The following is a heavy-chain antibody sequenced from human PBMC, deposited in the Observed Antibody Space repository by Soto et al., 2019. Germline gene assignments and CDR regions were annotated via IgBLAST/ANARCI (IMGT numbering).Heavy chain of an antibody. V-gene: IGHV3-64*01. CDR2: ISSNGDRT. Sequence: EVQLVESGGGLFQHGGSLRLSCAASGFTFSSYPMHWVRHAPGKGLEDVSGISSNGDRTYYANSLKGRFTISRDNSKNTLYLQVGSLRAEDMAVYYCARSGLPFDYWGQGTLVTVSS. D-gene: IGHD2-21*02. J-gene: IGHJ4*02. CDR3: ARSGLPFDY. CDR1: GFTFSSYP.